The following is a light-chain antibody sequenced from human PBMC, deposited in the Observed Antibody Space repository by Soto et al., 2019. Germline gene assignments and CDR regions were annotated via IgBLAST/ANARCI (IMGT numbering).Light chain of an antibody. Sequence: QSVLTQPPSVSGAPGQRVTISCTGSSSNIGAGYDVHWYQHLPGTAPKLLIYGNNNRPSGIPDRFSGSKSGTSASLAIIGLQAADEADYYCQSYDSSLSVIFGGGTKVTVL. J-gene: IGLJ2*01. V-gene: IGLV1-40*01. CDR1: SSNIGAGYD. CDR3: QSYDSSLSVI. CDR2: GNN.